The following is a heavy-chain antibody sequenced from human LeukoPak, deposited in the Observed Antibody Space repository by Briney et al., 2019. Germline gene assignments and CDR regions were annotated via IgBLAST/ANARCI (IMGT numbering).Heavy chain of an antibody. Sequence: SETLSLTCTVSGGSISSSSYYWGWIRQPPGKGLEWIGSIYYSGSTYYNPSLKSRVTISVDTSKNQFSLKLSSVTAADTAVYYCALGYSGYDGPDYWGQGTLVTVSS. V-gene: IGHV4-39*01. CDR2: IYYSGST. J-gene: IGHJ4*02. CDR1: GGSISSSSYY. CDR3: ALGYSGYDGPDY. D-gene: IGHD5-12*01.